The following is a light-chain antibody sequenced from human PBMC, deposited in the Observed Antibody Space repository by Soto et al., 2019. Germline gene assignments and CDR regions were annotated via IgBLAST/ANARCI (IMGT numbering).Light chain of an antibody. CDR2: LNSDGSH. CDR1: SGHSNYA. V-gene: IGLV4-69*01. CDR3: QTWGTGIQV. Sequence: QPVLTQSPSASASLGASVKLTCTLSSGHSNYAIAWHQQQPEKGPRDLMKLNSDGSHSKGDGIPDRFSGSSSGAERYLTLSSLQSEDEADYYCQTWGTGIQVFGTGTKLTVL. J-gene: IGLJ1*01.